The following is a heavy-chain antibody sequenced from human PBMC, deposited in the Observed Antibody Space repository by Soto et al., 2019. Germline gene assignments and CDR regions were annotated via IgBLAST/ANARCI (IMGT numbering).Heavy chain of an antibody. CDR2: IYYSGSTNT. CDR3: AIYADV. Sequence: QVQLQESGPGLVKPSETLSLTCTVSGSSFSSYYWSWIRQPPGKGLEWVGHIYYSGSTNTNYNPSLKSRVTISVHTSKNQFSLKLSSVTAADTAVYYCAIYADVWGQGTTVTVSS. CDR1: GSSFSSYY. V-gene: IGHV4-59*08. J-gene: IGHJ6*02. D-gene: IGHD3-16*01.